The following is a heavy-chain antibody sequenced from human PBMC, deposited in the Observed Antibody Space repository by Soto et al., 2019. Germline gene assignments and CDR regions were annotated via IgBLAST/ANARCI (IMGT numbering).Heavy chain of an antibody. J-gene: IGHJ4*02. D-gene: IGHD6-6*01. Sequence: QVQLVQSGAEVKKPGASVKVSCKVSGYTLTELSMHWVRQAPGKGLEWMGGIIPIFGTANYAQKFQGRVTITADKSTSTAYMELSSLRSEDTAVYYCARKRPRGPEDYWGQGTLVTVSS. CDR1: GYTLTELS. CDR3: ARKRPRGPEDY. V-gene: IGHV1-69*13. CDR2: IIPIFGTA.